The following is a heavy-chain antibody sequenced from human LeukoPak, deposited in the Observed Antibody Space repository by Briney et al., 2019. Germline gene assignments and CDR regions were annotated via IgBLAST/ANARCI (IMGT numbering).Heavy chain of an antibody. CDR1: GFTFSSYE. CDR3: ARGAVAVDLGAFDI. Sequence: GGSLRLSCAAAGFTFSSYEMNWVRQAPGKWLEWLSYISSSGSTIYYADSVKGRFTISRDNAKNSLYLQMNSLRAEDTAFYYCARGAVAVDLGAFDIWGQGTMVTVSS. V-gene: IGHV3-48*03. J-gene: IGHJ3*02. D-gene: IGHD4-23*01. CDR2: ISSSGSTI.